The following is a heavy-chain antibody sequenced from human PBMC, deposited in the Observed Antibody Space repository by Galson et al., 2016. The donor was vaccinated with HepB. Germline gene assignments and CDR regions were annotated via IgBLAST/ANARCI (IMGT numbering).Heavy chain of an antibody. CDR3: AKHLYSSSWYMPQNYYFYNGVDV. Sequence: QSGAEVKKPGESLKISCKGSGYSFTTFWIGWVRQMPGKGLEWMGIIYPGDSDTRYSPSFQGQVTISADKSISTAYLQWSSLKASDTAMYYCAKHLYSSSWYMPQNYYFYNGVDVWGQGTTVTVSS. V-gene: IGHV5-51*01. CDR1: GYSFTTFW. D-gene: IGHD6-13*01. J-gene: IGHJ6*02. CDR2: IYPGDSDT.